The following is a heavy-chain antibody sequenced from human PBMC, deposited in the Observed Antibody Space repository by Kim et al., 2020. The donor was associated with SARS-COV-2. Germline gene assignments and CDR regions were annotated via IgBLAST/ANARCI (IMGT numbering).Heavy chain of an antibody. D-gene: IGHD6-19*01. CDR2: INPNSGGK. CDR3: ARDRNRGYSSGWYNY. V-gene: IGHV1-2*06. CDR1: GYTFTGYY. Sequence: ASVKVSCKASGYTFTGYYMHWLRQAPGQGLEWMGRINPNSGGKNYAQKFQGRVTMTRDTSISTAYMELSRLRSDDTAVYYCARDRNRGYSSGWYNYWGQGTLVTVSS. J-gene: IGHJ4*02.